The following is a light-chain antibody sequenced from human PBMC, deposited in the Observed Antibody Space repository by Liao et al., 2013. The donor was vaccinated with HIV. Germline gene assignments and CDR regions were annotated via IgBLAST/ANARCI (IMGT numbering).Light chain of an antibody. V-gene: IGLV3-1*01. Sequence: SYELTQAPSVSVSPGQTARITCSGDKLGDKYVSWYQQKPGRSPMLVVYQDTKRPPGIPERFSGSNSGNTATLTISGTQALDEADYYCQSWDSSTNYVFGTGTQVTVL. CDR2: QDT. CDR1: KLGDKY. CDR3: QSWDSSTNYV. J-gene: IGLJ1*01.